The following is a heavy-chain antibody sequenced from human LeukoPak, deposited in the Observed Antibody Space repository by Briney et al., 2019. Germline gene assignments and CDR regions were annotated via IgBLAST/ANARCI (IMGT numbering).Heavy chain of an antibody. J-gene: IGHJ4*02. CDR3: ARHGGYYAYYFDY. Sequence: SETLSLTCIVSGGSISSSRDYWAWIRQPPGKGLEWIANIYYSGSTYYSPSLKSRVIISVDTSKIQFSLKLSSVTAADTAVYYCARHGGYYAYYFDYWGQGTLVTVSS. CDR2: IYYSGST. CDR1: GGSISSSRDY. D-gene: IGHD1-26*01. V-gene: IGHV4-39*01.